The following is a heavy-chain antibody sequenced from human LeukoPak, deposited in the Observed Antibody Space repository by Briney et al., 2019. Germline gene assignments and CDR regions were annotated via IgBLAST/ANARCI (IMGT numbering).Heavy chain of an antibody. Sequence: PGGSLRLSCAASGFTFSGSTMNWVRQAPGQGLEWVSYISTGSSSIYYADSVKGRFTISRDNAKNSLYLQMNSLRVEDTAVYYCARGGFYTDPDAFDVWGQGTMVTVSS. CDR1: GFTFSGST. J-gene: IGHJ3*01. D-gene: IGHD1-26*01. V-gene: IGHV3-48*01. CDR3: ARGGFYTDPDAFDV. CDR2: ISTGSSSI.